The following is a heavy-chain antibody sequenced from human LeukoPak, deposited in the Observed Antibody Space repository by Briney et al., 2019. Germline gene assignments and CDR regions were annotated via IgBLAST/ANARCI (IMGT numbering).Heavy chain of an antibody. V-gene: IGHV1-2*02. CDR1: VYTFSDYT. D-gene: IGHD1-26*01. CDR3: TRDSGSYYGWFDP. Sequence: ASVKVSCKASVYTFSDYTIHWVRQAPGQGLEWMGWMNPNRGDTKYPWKFEGRVTLTRDTSINTAYMELSRLRSDDTAVYYCTRDSGSYYGWFDPWGQGTLVTVSS. CDR2: MNPNRGDT. J-gene: IGHJ5*02.